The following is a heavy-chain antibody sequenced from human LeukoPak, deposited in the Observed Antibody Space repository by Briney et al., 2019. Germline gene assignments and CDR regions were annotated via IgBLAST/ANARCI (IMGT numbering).Heavy chain of an antibody. V-gene: IGHV3-33*01. CDR3: ARGTPTALANFDY. CDR2: IWYDGSNK. Sequence: GGSLRLSCAASGFIFSNYGMHWVRQAPGKGLEWVAVIWYDGSNKYYADSVKGRFTISRDNSKNTLYLQMNSLRAEDTAVYYCARGTPTALANFDYWGQGTLVTVSS. J-gene: IGHJ4*02. CDR1: GFIFSNYG. D-gene: IGHD5-12*01.